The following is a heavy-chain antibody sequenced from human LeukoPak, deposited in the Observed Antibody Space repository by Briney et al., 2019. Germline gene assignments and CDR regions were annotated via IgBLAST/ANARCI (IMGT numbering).Heavy chain of an antibody. CDR1: GFTFSSYA. CDR3: ARDRGTVTTALGY. V-gene: IGHV1-69*05. Sequence: GGSLRLSCAASGFTFSSYAISWVRQAPGQGLEWMGGIIPIFGTANYAQKFQGRVTITTDESTSTAYMELSSLRSEDTAVYYCARDRGTVTTALGYWGQGTLVTVSS. J-gene: IGHJ4*02. CDR2: IIPIFGTA. D-gene: IGHD4-11*01.